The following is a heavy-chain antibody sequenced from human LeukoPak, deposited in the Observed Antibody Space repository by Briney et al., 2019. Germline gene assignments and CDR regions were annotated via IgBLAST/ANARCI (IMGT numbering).Heavy chain of an antibody. CDR1: GFTFGTYW. CDR2: MKEDGSEK. V-gene: IGHV3-7*03. Sequence: PGGSLRLSCAASGFTFGTYWMTWVRQAPGKGLEWVANMKEDGSEKYYVDSVKGRFTISRDNAKNTLYLQMNSLRAEDTAVYYCAKEGVRFLEWPTAGYWFDPWGQGTLVTVSS. D-gene: IGHD3-3*01. J-gene: IGHJ5*02. CDR3: AKEGVRFLEWPTAGYWFDP.